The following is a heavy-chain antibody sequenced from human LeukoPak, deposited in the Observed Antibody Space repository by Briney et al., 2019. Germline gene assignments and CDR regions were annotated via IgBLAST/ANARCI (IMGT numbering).Heavy chain of an antibody. Sequence: SETLSLTCTVSGGSISSSSYYWGWIRQPPGKGLEWIGSIYHSGSTYYNPSLKSRVTISVDTSKNQFSLKLSSVTAADTAVYYCACQSEEYFDYWGQGTLVTVSS. V-gene: IGHV4-39*07. CDR3: ACQSEEYFDY. CDR1: GGSISSSSYY. CDR2: IYHSGST. J-gene: IGHJ4*02.